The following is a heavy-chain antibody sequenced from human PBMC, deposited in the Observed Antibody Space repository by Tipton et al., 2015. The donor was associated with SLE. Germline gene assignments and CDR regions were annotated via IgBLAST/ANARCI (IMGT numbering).Heavy chain of an antibody. V-gene: IGHV1-2*02. CDR2: INPNSGGT. CDR3: ARVIVVVPAANAFDI. J-gene: IGHJ3*02. Sequence: PGASVKVSCKASGYTFTGYYMHWVRQAPGQGLEWMGWINPNSGGTNYAQKFQGRVTMTRDTSISTAYMELSRLRSDDTAVYHCARVIVVVPAANAFDIWGQGTMVTVSS. D-gene: IGHD2-2*01. CDR1: GYTFTGYY.